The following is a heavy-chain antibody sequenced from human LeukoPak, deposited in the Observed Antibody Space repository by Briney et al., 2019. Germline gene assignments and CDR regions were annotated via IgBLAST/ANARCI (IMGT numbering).Heavy chain of an antibody. D-gene: IGHD6-13*01. J-gene: IGHJ4*02. CDR1: GLTFGCYG. V-gene: IGHV3-30*18. CDR2: ISYDGSNK. CDR3: AKDGGASSWYRADY. Sequence: GGSLRLSCPASGLTFGCYGMHWVRQAPAKALQWVAVISYDGSNKYYADFVTGRLTISRDNCKSTLYLQMNRPRAEDTAVYYCAKDGGASSWYRADYWGQGTLVTVSS.